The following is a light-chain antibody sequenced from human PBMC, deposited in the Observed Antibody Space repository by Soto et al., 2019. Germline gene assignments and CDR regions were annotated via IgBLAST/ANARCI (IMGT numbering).Light chain of an antibody. Sequence: EVVMTQSPATLSVSPGERVTLSCRASQSVTSNYLAWYQQKPGQAPRLLIYGVSSRATGVPDRFSGSGSGTDFTLTISRLEPEDFAVYYCQQYTDWPLTFGQGTKVEVK. J-gene: IGKJ1*01. CDR3: QQYTDWPLT. CDR2: GVS. CDR1: QSVTSNY. V-gene: IGKV3-20*01.